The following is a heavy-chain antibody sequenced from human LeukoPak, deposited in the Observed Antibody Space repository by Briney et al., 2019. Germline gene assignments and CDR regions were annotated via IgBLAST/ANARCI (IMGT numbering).Heavy chain of an antibody. D-gene: IGHD3-10*01. CDR2: INGNSGST. V-gene: IGHV3-43*02. J-gene: IGHJ4*02. CDR3: ARGRGSGSYLVDY. CDR1: GFTFDNYA. Sequence: GGSLRLSCAASGFTFDNYAMHWVRQAPGKGLEWVSLINGNSGSTKYANSVKGRFTIPRDNSKNSLYLQMNGLRTEDAGLYYCARGRGSGSYLVDYLGQGTLVTVSS.